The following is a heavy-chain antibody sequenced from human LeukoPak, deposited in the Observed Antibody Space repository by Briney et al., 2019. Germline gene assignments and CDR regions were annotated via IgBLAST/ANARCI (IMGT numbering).Heavy chain of an antibody. CDR2: IYGSGST. J-gene: IGHJ3*02. Sequence: PSETLSLTCTVSGGSIRSYWSWIRQPAGKGLEWIGRIYGSGSTDYNPSLKSRVTMSIDTSKNQFSLKLNSVTAADTAVYYCARALVVTPTEMPTNLRAFDIWGQGTMVTVSS. CDR1: GGSIRSY. CDR3: ARALVVTPTEMPTNLRAFDI. V-gene: IGHV4-4*07. D-gene: IGHD5-24*01.